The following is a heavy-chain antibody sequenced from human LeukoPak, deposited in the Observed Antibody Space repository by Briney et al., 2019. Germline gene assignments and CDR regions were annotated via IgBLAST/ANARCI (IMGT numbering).Heavy chain of an antibody. D-gene: IGHD4-23*01. CDR3: ARDLFDYGGNLL. V-gene: IGHV4-4*07. J-gene: IGHJ4*02. CDR2: IYTSGST. Sequence: SETLSLTCTVSGGSISSYYWSWIRQPAGKGLEWIVRIYTSGSTNYNPPLKSRVTISVDTSKNQFSLKLSSVTAADTAVYYCARDLFDYGGNLLWGQGTLVTVSS. CDR1: GGSISSYY.